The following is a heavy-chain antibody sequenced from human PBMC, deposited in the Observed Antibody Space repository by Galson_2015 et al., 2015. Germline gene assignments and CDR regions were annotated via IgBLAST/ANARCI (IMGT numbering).Heavy chain of an antibody. CDR2: ISGSGGST. Sequence: SLRLSCAASGFTFSSYAMSWVRQAPGKGLEWVSAISGSGGSTYYADSVKGRFTISRDNSKNTLYLQMNSLRAEDTAVYYCAKESAGITMVRGVKNGFDPWGQGTLVTVSS. CDR3: AKESAGITMVRGVKNGFDP. D-gene: IGHD3-10*01. J-gene: IGHJ5*02. CDR1: GFTFSSYA. V-gene: IGHV3-23*01.